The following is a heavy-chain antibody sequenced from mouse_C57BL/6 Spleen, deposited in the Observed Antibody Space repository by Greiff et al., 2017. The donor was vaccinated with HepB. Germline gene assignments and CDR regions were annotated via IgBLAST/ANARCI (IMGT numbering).Heavy chain of an antibody. D-gene: IGHD1-3*01. V-gene: IGHV5-6*02. Sequence: EVMLVESGGDLVKPGGSLKLSCAASGFTFSSYGMSWVRQTPDKRLEWVATISSGGSYTYYPDSVKGRFTISRDNAKNTLYLQMSSLKSEDTAMYYCARHLPAHSYWYFDVWGTGTTVTVSS. J-gene: IGHJ1*03. CDR2: ISSGGSYT. CDR1: GFTFSSYG. CDR3: ARHLPAHSYWYFDV.